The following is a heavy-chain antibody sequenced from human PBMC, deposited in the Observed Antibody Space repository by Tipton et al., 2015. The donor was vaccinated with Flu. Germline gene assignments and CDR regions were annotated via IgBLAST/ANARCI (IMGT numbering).Heavy chain of an antibody. Sequence: LRLSCTVSGDSISTTIYYWGWVRQPPGKGLEWIGYIYYSGSTNHNPSLKSRVAISVDTSKNQFSLKLSSVTAADTAVYYCARDLGSSGSFDYWGQGTLVTVSS. CDR1: GDSISTTIYY. J-gene: IGHJ4*02. CDR2: IYYSGST. D-gene: IGHD6-13*01. V-gene: IGHV4-61*01. CDR3: ARDLGSSGSFDY.